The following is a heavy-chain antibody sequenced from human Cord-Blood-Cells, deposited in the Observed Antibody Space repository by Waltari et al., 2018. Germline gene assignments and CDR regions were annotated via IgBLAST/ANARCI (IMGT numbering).Heavy chain of an antibody. CDR3: ARDHKMYDFCYYYMDV. CDR1: GYTFTSYA. D-gene: IGHD3-3*01. J-gene: IGHJ6*03. CDR2: INAGNGNT. Sequence: QVQLVQSGAEVKKPGASVKVSCKASGYTFTSYAMHWVRQAPGQRLEWMGWINAGNGNTKYSQKFQGRVTITRDTSASTAYMELSSLRSEDTAVYYCARDHKMYDFCYYYMDVWGKGTTVTVSS. V-gene: IGHV1-3*01.